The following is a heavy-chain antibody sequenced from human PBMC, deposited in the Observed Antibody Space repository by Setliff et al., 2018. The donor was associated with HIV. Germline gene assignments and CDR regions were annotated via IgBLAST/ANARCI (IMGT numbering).Heavy chain of an antibody. D-gene: IGHD3-22*01. CDR1: GFTFSNYW. CDR3: ARDSPLWYYDSSGYPV. CDR2: IKQDGREQ. V-gene: IGHV3-7*03. J-gene: IGHJ6*03. Sequence: PGGSLRLSCAVSGFTFSNYWWSWLRQAPGKGLEWVANIKQDGREQNYVDSVKGRFTISRHNAKNSLYLQMNSLRAEDTAVYYCARDSPLWYYDSSGYPVWGKGTTVTVS.